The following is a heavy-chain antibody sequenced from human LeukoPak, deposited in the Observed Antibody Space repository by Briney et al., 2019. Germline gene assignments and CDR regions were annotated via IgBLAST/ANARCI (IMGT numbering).Heavy chain of an antibody. J-gene: IGHJ4*02. CDR1: GGSISSYY. V-gene: IGHV4-4*07. Sequence: PSGTLSLTCTVSGGSISSYYWSWIRQPAGKGLEWIGRIYTSGSTNYNPSLKSRVTMSVDTSKNQFSLKLSSVTAADTAVYYCAREPYSGSYRYYFDYWGQGTLVTVSS. CDR2: IYTSGST. D-gene: IGHD1-26*01. CDR3: AREPYSGSYRYYFDY.